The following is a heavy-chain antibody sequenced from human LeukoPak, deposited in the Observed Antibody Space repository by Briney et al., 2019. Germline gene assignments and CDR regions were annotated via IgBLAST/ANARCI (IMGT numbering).Heavy chain of an antibody. CDR2: IRSDGTT. J-gene: IGHJ4*02. CDR3: ARRRGGHGEGELDY. V-gene: IGHV3-66*04. CDR1: GFIASNKY. Sequence: SGGSLRLSCAASGFIASNKYMSWVRQAPGKGLEWVSTIRSDGTTDYADSVKGRFTISRDDSKNTVYLQMDSLRVEDTAVYSCARRRGGHGEGELDYWGQGTLVTVSS. D-gene: IGHD1-26*01.